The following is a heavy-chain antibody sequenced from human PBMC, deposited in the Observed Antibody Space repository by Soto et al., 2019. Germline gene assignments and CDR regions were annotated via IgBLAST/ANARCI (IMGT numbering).Heavy chain of an antibody. D-gene: IGHD3-10*01. Sequence: ASVKVSCKAPAYSFTNYGISWVRQAPGQGLEWMGWINTYNGNTNYAQKLQGRVTMTTDTSTNTAYMELRSLRSDDTAVYYCARGVGSGSYYNQYNWFDPWGQGTLVTVSS. CDR3: ARGVGSGSYYNQYNWFDP. V-gene: IGHV1-18*01. CDR2: INTYNGNT. J-gene: IGHJ5*02. CDR1: AYSFTNYG.